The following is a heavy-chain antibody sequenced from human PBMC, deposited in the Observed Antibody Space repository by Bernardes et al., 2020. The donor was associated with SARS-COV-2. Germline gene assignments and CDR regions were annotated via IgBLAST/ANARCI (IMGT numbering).Heavy chain of an antibody. D-gene: IGHD5-18*01. CDR2: ISSSSSYI. J-gene: IGHJ4*02. CDR3: ARDLGLDSYGSGGYY. V-gene: IGHV3-21*01. Sequence: GGSLRLSCAASGFTFSSYSMNWVRQAPGKGLEWVSSISSSSSYIYYADSVKGRFTISRDNAKNSLYLQMNSLRAEDTAVYYCARDLGLDSYGSGGYYWGQGTLVTVSS. CDR1: GFTFSSYS.